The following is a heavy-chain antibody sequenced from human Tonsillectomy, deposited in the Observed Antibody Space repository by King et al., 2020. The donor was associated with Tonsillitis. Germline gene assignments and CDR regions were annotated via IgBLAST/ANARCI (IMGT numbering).Heavy chain of an antibody. CDR3: ARDHSSSGWYFDD. CDR2: IWYDGKNK. CDR1: GLTFSIFV. J-gene: IGHJ4*02. V-gene: IGHV3-33*08. D-gene: IGHD6-19*01. Sequence: VQLVESGGGVVQPGRSLRLSFAASGLTFSIFVFHLVRQAPGKGLVGVAVIWYDGKNKFYAESGKGRCTISRDNSKNTLYLQMNSLRAEDTALYYCARDHSSSGWYFDDWGQGTLVTVSS.